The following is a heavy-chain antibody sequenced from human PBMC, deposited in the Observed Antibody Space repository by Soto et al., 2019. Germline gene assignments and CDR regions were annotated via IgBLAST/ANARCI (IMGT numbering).Heavy chain of an antibody. CDR1: GFTFSSYG. CDR3: AKWTTVVSPLFDY. V-gene: IGHV3-30*18. Sequence: GGSLRLSCAASGFTFSSYGMDWVRQAPGKGLEWVAVISYDGSNKYYADSVKGRFTISRDNSKNTLYLQMNSLRAEDTAVYYCAKWTTVVSPLFDYWGQGMLVTVSS. J-gene: IGHJ4*02. D-gene: IGHD4-17*01. CDR2: ISYDGSNK.